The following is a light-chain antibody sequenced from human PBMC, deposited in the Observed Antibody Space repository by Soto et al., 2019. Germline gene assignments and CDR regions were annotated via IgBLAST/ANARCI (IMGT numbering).Light chain of an antibody. J-gene: IGKJ1*01. Sequence: EIMLTHSPATLSLSPGERATLSCRASHSVSSYLAWYQQKPGQAPRLLIYAASNRATGIPARFSGSASGPDFTLTIRSLEPADFAVYYCQQRSNWPRPFGQGTKVDIK. CDR2: AAS. CDR3: QQRSNWPRP. V-gene: IGKV3-11*01. CDR1: HSVSSY.